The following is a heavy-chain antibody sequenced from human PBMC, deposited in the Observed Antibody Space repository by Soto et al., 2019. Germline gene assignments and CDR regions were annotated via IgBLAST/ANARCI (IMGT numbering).Heavy chain of an antibody. J-gene: IGHJ6*02. CDR1: GFTFSSYA. CDR3: ANLGYCTNGVCYTFYYYYGMDV. CDR2: ISGSGGST. V-gene: IGHV3-23*01. D-gene: IGHD2-8*01. Sequence: GGSLRLSCAASGFTFSSYAMSWVRQAPGKGLEWVSAISGSGGSTYYADSVKGRFTISRGNSKNTLYLQMNSLRAEDTAVYYCANLGYCTNGVCYTFYYYYGMDVWGQGTTVTVSS.